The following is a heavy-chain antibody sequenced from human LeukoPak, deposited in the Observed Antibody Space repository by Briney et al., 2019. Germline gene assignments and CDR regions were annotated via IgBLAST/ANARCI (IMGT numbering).Heavy chain of an antibody. Sequence: SVKVSCKASGGTFSSYAISWVRQAPGQGLEWMGRIIPIFGTANYAQKFQGRVTITTDESTSTAYMELSSLRSEDTAVYYCARTLYSGYVYWFDPWGQGTLVTVSS. CDR3: ARTLYSGYVYWFDP. CDR1: GGTFSSYA. D-gene: IGHD5-12*01. CDR2: IIPIFGTA. V-gene: IGHV1-69*05. J-gene: IGHJ5*02.